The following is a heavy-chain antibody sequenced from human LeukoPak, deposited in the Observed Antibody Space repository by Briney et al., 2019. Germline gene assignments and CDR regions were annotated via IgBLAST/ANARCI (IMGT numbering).Heavy chain of an antibody. J-gene: IGHJ4*02. Sequence: SETLSLTCTLSGYSISSGYYWGWIRQPPGKGLEWIASMFHSGSTYYNPSLKSRVTISVDTSKNQFSLKLSSVTAADTAVYYCARHRSGWLQSSFDYWGQGTLVTVSS. V-gene: IGHV4-38-2*02. CDR2: MFHSGST. CDR1: GYSISSGYY. CDR3: ARHRSGWLQSSFDY. D-gene: IGHD5-24*01.